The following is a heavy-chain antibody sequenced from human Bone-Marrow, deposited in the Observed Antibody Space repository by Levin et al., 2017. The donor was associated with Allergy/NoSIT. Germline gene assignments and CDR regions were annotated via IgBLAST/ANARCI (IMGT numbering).Heavy chain of an antibody. CDR1: GFTFSNYA. V-gene: IGHV3-23*01. J-gene: IGHJ4*02. D-gene: IGHD6-19*01. CDR3: AKKGSSGWFDY. Sequence: GESLKISCAASGFTFSNYAVSWVRQAPGKGLEWVSAITSSSGSTSYADSVKGRFTISTDSSVNTLYLQMNNLRADDTAVYYCAKKGSSGWFDYWGQGTLVTVSS. CDR2: ITSSSGST.